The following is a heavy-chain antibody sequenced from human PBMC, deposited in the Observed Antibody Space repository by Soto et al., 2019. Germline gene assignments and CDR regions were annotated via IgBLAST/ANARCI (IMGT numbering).Heavy chain of an antibody. CDR2: INPNSGGT. D-gene: IGHD3-22*01. CDR1: GYTLTCYY. Sequence: LQVGCKASGYTLTCYYINWGRQAPGQGRDWMGWINPNSGGTNYPQKFQGRVTMTRDTSISTAYMELSRQRSYDPGLYYCAKPLATSSGYYQEYYFDSCAQGTLVTVP. V-gene: IGHV1-2*02. J-gene: IGHJ4*02. CDR3: AKPLATSSGYYQEYYFDS.